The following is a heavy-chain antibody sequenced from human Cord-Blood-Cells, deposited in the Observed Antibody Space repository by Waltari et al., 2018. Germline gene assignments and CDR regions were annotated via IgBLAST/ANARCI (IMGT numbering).Heavy chain of an antibody. V-gene: IGHV1-3*01. D-gene: IGHD2-2*01. J-gene: IGHJ4*02. Sequence: QVQLVQSGAEVKKPGASVKVSCKASGYTFTSYAMHWVRQAPGQRLEWMGWINAGNGNTKYSQKFQGRVPITMDTSASTAYMELSSLRSEDTAVYYCARDSCSSTSCYFDYWGQGTLVTVSS. CDR1: GYTFTSYA. CDR3: ARDSCSSTSCYFDY. CDR2: INAGNGNT.